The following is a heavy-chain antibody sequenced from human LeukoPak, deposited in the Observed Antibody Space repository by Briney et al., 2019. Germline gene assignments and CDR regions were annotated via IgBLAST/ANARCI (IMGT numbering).Heavy chain of an antibody. D-gene: IGHD2-8*02. CDR1: GFTFSSYG. J-gene: IGHJ4*02. CDR3: AKDKRWWQADY. V-gene: IGHV3-23*01. CDR2: ISGSGGSA. Sequence: GGTLRLSCAASGFTFSSYGMSWVRQAPGKGLEWVSAISGSGGSAYYADSVKGRFTISRDNSKNTLYLQMNSLRAEDTAVYYCAKDKRWWQADYWGQGTLVTVSS.